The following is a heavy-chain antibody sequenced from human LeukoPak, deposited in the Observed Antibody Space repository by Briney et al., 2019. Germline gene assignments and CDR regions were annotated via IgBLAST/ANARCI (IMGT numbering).Heavy chain of an antibody. CDR1: GGSMSSYY. V-gene: IGHV4-59*01. CDR2: IYHSGST. CDR3: ARGLESTPHYYGSGRGADWFDP. D-gene: IGHD3-10*01. J-gene: IGHJ5*02. Sequence: SETLSLTCSVSGGSMSSYYWSWIRQSPGKGLEWIGYIYHSGSTDYNSSLKSRVTISEDTSKKQFSLKVSSVTAADTAVYYCARGLESTPHYYGSGRGADWFDPWGQGTLVTVSS.